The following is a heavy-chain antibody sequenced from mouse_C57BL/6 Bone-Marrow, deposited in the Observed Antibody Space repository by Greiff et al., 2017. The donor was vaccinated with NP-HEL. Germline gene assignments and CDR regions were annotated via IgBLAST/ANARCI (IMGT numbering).Heavy chain of an antibody. CDR3: ARGTAPGYFDY. CDR2: ISDGGSYT. D-gene: IGHD3-3*01. CDR1: GFTFSSYA. V-gene: IGHV5-4*03. Sequence: EVKLVESGGGLVKPGGSLKLSCAASGFTFSSYAMSWVRQTPEKRLEWVATISDGGSYTYYPDNVKGRFTISRDNAKNNLYLQMSHLKSEDTAMYYCARGTAPGYFDYWGQGTTLTVSS. J-gene: IGHJ2*01.